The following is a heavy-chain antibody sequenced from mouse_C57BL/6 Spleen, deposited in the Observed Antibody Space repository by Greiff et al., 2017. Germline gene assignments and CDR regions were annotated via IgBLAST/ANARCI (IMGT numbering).Heavy chain of an antibody. V-gene: IGHV1-82*01. J-gene: IGHJ2*01. CDR1: GYAFSSSW. CDR3: AREGEGFDY. CDR2: IYPGDGDT. Sequence: VKVVESGPELVKPGASVKISCKASGYAFSSSWMNWVKQRPGQGLEWIGRIYPGDGDTNYNGKFKGKATLTADKSSSTAYMQLSSLASEDSAVYFCAREGEGFDYWGQGTTLTVSS.